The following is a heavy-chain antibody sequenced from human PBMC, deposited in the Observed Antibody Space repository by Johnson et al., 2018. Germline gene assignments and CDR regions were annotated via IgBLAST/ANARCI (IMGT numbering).Heavy chain of an antibody. CDR1: GFTFSNYW. J-gene: IGHJ1*01. Sequence: VQLVESGGGLVQPGGSLRLSCVASGFTFSNYWMSWVRQAPGKGLEWVANIKQDEGEKYYVDSVKGRFTISRDNAKNSLFLKMDSLRAEDRAVYYCASRYYGPSGFFSYCQHGVQGTLVTVSS. CDR3: ASRYYGPSGFFSYCQH. V-gene: IGHV3-7*01. D-gene: IGHD4/OR15-4a*01. CDR2: IKQDEGEK.